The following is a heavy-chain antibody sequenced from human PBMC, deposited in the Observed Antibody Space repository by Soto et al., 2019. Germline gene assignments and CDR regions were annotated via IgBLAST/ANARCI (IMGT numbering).Heavy chain of an antibody. D-gene: IGHD3-3*01. V-gene: IGHV1-8*02. Sequence: ASVKVSCKASGGTFSSYAISWVRQATGQGLEWMGWMNPNSGNTGYAQKFQGRVTMTRNTSISTAYMELSSLRSEDTAVYYCARVPYDFWSGYYTDYYYYGMDVWGQGTTVTVSS. CDR1: GGTFSSYA. J-gene: IGHJ6*02. CDR3: ARVPYDFWSGYYTDYYYYGMDV. CDR2: MNPNSGNT.